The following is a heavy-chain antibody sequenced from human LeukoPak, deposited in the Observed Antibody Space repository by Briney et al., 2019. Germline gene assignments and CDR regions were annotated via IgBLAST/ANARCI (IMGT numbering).Heavy chain of an antibody. D-gene: IGHD3-10*01. Sequence: QSGGSLRLSCAASGFIFSGYSMNWVRQAPGKGLEWVANIRQDGSEKYYVDSVKGRFTISRDNAKNSLYLQMNSLRAEDTAVYYCARLDNYYGSGSFDYWGQGTLVTVSS. CDR2: IRQDGSEK. CDR3: ARLDNYYGSGSFDY. J-gene: IGHJ4*02. V-gene: IGHV3-7*01. CDR1: GFIFSGYS.